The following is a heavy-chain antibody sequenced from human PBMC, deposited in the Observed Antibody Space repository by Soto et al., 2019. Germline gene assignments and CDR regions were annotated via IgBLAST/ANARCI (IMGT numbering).Heavy chain of an antibody. J-gene: IGHJ4*02. CDR2: IYPSGTI. D-gene: IGHD3-16*01. Sequence: PSETLSLTCAVSGVSITTNGYSLSLILQPPGKGLEWIGYIYPSGTIFYNPSLNSRVTISADTSNNQFSLKLTSVTAADTAVYFCATYTAFAKYYFDYWGRGTLVTVSS. V-gene: IGHV4-30-2*01. CDR3: ATYTAFAKYYFDY. CDR1: GVSITTNGYS.